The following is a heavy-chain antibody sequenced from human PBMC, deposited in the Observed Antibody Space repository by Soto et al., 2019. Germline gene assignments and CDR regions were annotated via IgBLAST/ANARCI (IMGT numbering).Heavy chain of an antibody. Sequence: GGSLRLSCAASGFSFTNFVMSWVRQAPGKGLEWVAGIGASGDITWYADSVKGRLSISRDNSKNTLYLQMNSLRAEDTAVYYCARATVWSAFDIWGQGTMVTVSS. V-gene: IGHV3-23*01. CDR2: IGASGDIT. D-gene: IGHD4-17*01. J-gene: IGHJ3*02. CDR3: ARATVWSAFDI. CDR1: GFSFTNFV.